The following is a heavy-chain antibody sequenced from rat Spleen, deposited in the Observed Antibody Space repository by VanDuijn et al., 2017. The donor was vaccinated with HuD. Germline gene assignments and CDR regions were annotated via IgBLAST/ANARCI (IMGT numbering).Heavy chain of an antibody. CDR3: TRDEVMDA. J-gene: IGHJ4*01. CDR2: LWNTGGT. CDR1: GFSLTTYN. V-gene: IGHV2-41*01. Sequence: QVQLKESGPGLVQPSQTLSLTCTVAGFSLTTYNVHWLRQPPGQGLEWMGVLWNTGGTQYNPALESRLRFSKDTSKSQVFLKMNSLQTEDTAIYYCTRDEVMDAWGQGASVTVSS.